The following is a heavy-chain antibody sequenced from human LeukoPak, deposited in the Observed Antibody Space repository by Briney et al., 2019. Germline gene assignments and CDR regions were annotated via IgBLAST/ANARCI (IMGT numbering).Heavy chain of an antibody. J-gene: IGHJ2*01. CDR3: ARGEEVATIPTLNWYFDL. Sequence: ASVKVSCKASGYTFTSYYMHWVRQAPGQGLEWMGLINPSGGSTSYAQKFQGRVTMTRDTSTSTVYMELSSLRSEGTAVYYCARGEEVATIPTLNWYFDLWGRGTLVTVSS. D-gene: IGHD5-24*01. CDR2: INPSGGST. V-gene: IGHV1-46*01. CDR1: GYTFTSYY.